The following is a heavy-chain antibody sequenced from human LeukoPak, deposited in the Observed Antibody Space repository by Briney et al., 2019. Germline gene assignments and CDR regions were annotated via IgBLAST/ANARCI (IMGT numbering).Heavy chain of an antibody. D-gene: IGHD6-13*01. CDR2: ISYDGSNK. CDR3: ARDQMISAAGLDY. CDR1: GFTFSSYW. V-gene: IGHV3-30-3*01. Sequence: GGSLRLSCAASGFTFSSYWMIWVRQAPGKGLEWVAVISYDGSNKYFADSVRGRFTISRDNSKNTLFLQMNSLRAEDTAVYYCARDQMISAAGLDYWGQGTLVTVSS. J-gene: IGHJ4*02.